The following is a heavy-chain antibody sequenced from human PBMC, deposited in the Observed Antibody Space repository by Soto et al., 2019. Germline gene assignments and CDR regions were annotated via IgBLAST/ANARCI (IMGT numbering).Heavy chain of an antibody. CDR3: AKDQDIVLVPAAMAFND. J-gene: IGHJ4*02. V-gene: IGHV3-23*01. CDR2: ISGSGGST. CDR1: GFTFSSYA. D-gene: IGHD2-2*01. Sequence: SLRLSCAASGFTFSSYAMSWVRQAPGKGLEWVSAISGSGGSTYYADSVKGRFTISRDNSKNTLYLQMNSLRAEDTAVYYCAKDQDIVLVPAAMAFNDWGQGTPVTVSS.